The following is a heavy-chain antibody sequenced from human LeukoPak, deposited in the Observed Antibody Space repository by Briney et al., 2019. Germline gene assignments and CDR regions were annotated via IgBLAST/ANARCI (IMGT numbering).Heavy chain of an antibody. CDR2: ISHDGNDQ. V-gene: IGHV3-30*04. Sequence: GGSLRLSCAASGFTFSTYEMHWVRQAPGRGLEWVAVISHDGNDQYYGDSVKGRFTISRDNSKNALYLQMNSLRLEDTAVYYCARDRDCSRTSCFNAFDVWGQGTMAIVSS. CDR1: GFTFSTYE. J-gene: IGHJ3*01. D-gene: IGHD2-2*01. CDR3: ARDRDCSRTSCFNAFDV.